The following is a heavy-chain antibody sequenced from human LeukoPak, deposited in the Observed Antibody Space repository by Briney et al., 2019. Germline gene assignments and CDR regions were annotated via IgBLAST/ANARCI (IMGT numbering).Heavy chain of an antibody. Sequence: GGSLRLSCAASGFTFSTYAMSWVRQAPGKGLEWVSTISGSGSRTYHADSVKGRFIISRDNSKNTVYLQMTSLRAEDTALYFCAKDFGSKFGDYWGQGSLVTVSS. CDR2: ISGSGSRT. J-gene: IGHJ4*02. CDR3: AKDFGSKFGDY. CDR1: GFTFSTYA. V-gene: IGHV3-23*01. D-gene: IGHD3-10*01.